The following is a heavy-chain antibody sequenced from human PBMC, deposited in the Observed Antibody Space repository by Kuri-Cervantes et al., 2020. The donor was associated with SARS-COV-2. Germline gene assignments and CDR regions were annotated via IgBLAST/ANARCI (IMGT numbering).Heavy chain of an antibody. J-gene: IGHJ3*01. D-gene: IGHD2-21*01. CDR2: LDHSGRA. CDR1: GGSFSNFY. V-gene: IGHV4-34*01. CDR3: ARASTSVYGVLIALFSSNAFDV. Sequence: GSLRLSCAVYGGSFSNFYWSWIRQPPGKGLEWIGELDHSGRANYNPSLKSRVTISVDRSRNQFSLKVTSMAAADTAVYYCARASTSVYGVLIALFSSNAFDVWGQGTMVTVSS.